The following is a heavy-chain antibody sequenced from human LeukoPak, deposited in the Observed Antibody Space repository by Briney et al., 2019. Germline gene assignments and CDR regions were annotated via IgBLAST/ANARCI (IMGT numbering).Heavy chain of an antibody. CDR3: ARDPGYSGSYSGDY. J-gene: IGHJ4*02. CDR1: GFTFSSYS. D-gene: IGHD1-26*01. V-gene: IGHV3-21*01. Sequence: GGSLRLFCAASGFTFSSYSMNWVRQAPGKGLEWVSSISSSSSYIYYADSVKGRFTISRDNAKNSLYLQMNSLRAEDTAVYYCARDPGYSGSYSGDYWGQGTLVTVSS. CDR2: ISSSSSYI.